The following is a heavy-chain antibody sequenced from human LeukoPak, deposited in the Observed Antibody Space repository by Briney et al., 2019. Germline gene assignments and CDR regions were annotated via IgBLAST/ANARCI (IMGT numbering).Heavy chain of an antibody. CDR2: INWNGGST. CDR1: GFTFDDYA. V-gene: IGHV3-20*03. CDR3: ARGVYCSSTSCYTYVDY. Sequence: GGSLTLSFAASGFTFDDYAMSWVRQAPGKGLEWVSGINWNGGSTGYADSVKGRFTISRDNAKNSLYLQMNSLRAEDTALYYCARGVYCSSTSCYTYVDYWGQGTLVTVSS. J-gene: IGHJ4*02. D-gene: IGHD2-2*02.